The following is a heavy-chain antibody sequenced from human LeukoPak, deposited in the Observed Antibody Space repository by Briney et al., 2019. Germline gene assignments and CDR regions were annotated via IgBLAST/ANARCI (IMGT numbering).Heavy chain of an antibody. CDR3: ARQALATMTFDI. Sequence: SETLSLTCTVSGGSVSSGSCYWSWIRQPPGTGLEWIGYIYYSGSTNYNPSLKSRVTISVDTSKNQFSLKLSSVTAADTAVYYCARQALATMTFDIWGQGTMVTVSS. D-gene: IGHD5-24*01. CDR2: IYYSGST. V-gene: IGHV4-61*01. J-gene: IGHJ3*02. CDR1: GGSVSSGSCY.